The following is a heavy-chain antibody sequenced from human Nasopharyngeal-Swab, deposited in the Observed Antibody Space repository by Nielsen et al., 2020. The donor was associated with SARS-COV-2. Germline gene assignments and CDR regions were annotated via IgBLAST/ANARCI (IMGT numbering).Heavy chain of an antibody. V-gene: IGHV3-53*01. D-gene: IGHD2-21*01. CDR1: GFSVSSNY. CDR2: IYGGDTT. Sequence: GGSLRLSCIVSGFSVSSNYMSWVRQAPGKGLEWVSIIYGGDTTYYADSVKDRFTISRDNSKNTLYLQTNSLRVEDTAVYYCAKAPYLRGLDVWGQGTTVTVSS. J-gene: IGHJ6*02. CDR3: AKAPYLRGLDV.